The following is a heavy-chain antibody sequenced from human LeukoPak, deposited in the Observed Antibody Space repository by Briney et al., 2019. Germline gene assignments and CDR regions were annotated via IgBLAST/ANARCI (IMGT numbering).Heavy chain of an antibody. J-gene: IGHJ6*02. V-gene: IGHV3-48*03. Sequence: QPGGSLRLSCAASGFTFSSHAMSWVRQAPGKGLEWVSYISSSGGTIYYADSVKGRFTISRDNAKNARYLQMNSLRAEDTAVYYCARAVLYYYYGMDVWGQGTTVTVSS. CDR2: ISSSGGTI. CDR1: GFTFSSHA. CDR3: ARAVLYYYYGMDV.